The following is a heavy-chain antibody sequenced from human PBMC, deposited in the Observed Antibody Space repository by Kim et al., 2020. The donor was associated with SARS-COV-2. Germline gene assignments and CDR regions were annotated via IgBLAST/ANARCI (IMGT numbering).Heavy chain of an antibody. V-gene: IGHV3-30*18. CDR3: AKAQPDLEWFGELWGGGMDV. Sequence: GGSLRLSCAASGFTFSSYGMHWVRQAPGKGLEWVAVISYDGSNKYYSDSVKGRFTISRDNSKNTLYLQMNSLRAEDTAVYYCAKAQPDLEWFGELWGGGMDVWGQGTTVTVSS. CDR2: ISYDGSNK. J-gene: IGHJ6*02. CDR1: GFTFSSYG. D-gene: IGHD3-10*01.